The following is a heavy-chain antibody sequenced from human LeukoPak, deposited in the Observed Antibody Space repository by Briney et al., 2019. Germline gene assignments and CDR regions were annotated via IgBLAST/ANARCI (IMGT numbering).Heavy chain of an antibody. CDR3: ARPDDGAFDF. D-gene: IGHD5-24*01. J-gene: IGHJ3*01. CDR2: IYYSGST. Sequence: SETLSLTCTVSGGSISSYYWGWIRQPPGKGLEWIGNIYYSGSTYYNPSLKSRVTISLDTSKNQFSLKLSSVTAADTAVYYCARPDDGAFDFWGQGTMVTVST. V-gene: IGHV4-39*01. CDR1: GGSISSYY.